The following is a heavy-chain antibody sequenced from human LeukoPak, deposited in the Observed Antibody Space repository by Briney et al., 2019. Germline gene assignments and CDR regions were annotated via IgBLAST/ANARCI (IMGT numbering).Heavy chain of an antibody. J-gene: IGHJ4*02. CDR1: GFLFSSYA. V-gene: IGHV3-23*01. Sequence: GGPLRLSCAASGFLFSSYAMRWVRQAPGKGLEWASSIYGCGCSKYFADSVKGRFTLSRDHFKNTVYLQMNSLRAEDTAVYYCAKDRSCINDVCHGGFDYWGQGTLVTVSS. CDR2: IYGCGCSK. D-gene: IGHD2-8*01. CDR3: AKDRSCINDVCHGGFDY.